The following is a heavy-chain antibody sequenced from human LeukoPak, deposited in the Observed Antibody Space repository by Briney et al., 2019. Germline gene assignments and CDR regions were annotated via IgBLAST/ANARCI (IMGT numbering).Heavy chain of an antibody. D-gene: IGHD3-22*01. J-gene: IGHJ4*02. Sequence: KPSETLSLTRTVSGGSISSYYWSWIRQPPGKGLEWIGYIYYSGSTNYNPSLKSRVTISVDTSKNQFSLKLSSVTAADTAVYYCARGDSSGAIDYWGQGTLVTVSS. CDR1: GGSISSYY. V-gene: IGHV4-59*01. CDR2: IYYSGST. CDR3: ARGDSSGAIDY.